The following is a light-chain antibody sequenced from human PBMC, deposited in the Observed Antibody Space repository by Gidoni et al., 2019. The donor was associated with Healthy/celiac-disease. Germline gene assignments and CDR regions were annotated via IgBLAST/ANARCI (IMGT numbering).Light chain of an antibody. CDR3: SSYTSSSTRV. J-gene: IGLJ3*02. CDR1: SSDVGGYNY. Sequence: QSALTQSASVSGSPGQSNTIPCTGTSSDVGGYNYVSWYQQHPGKAPKLMIYDVSNRPSGVSNRFSGSKSGNTASLTISRLQAEDEADYYCSSYTSSSTRVFGGGTKLTVL. CDR2: DVS. V-gene: IGLV2-14*03.